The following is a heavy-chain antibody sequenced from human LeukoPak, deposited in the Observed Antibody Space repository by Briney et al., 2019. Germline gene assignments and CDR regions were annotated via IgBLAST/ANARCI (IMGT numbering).Heavy chain of an antibody. D-gene: IGHD3-10*01. CDR3: ARGDHYYGSGSYYYYYFDY. CDR2: INHSGST. J-gene: IGHJ4*02. Sequence: SETLSLTCAVYGGSFSGYYWSWIRQPPGKGLEWTGEINHSGSTSYNPSLKSRVTISVDTSKDQFSLKLSSVTAADTAVYYCARGDHYYGSGSYYYYYFDYWGQGTLVTVSS. CDR1: GGSFSGYY. V-gene: IGHV4-34*01.